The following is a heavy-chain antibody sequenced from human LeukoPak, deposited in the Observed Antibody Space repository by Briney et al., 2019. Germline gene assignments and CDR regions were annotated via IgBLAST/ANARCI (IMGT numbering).Heavy chain of an antibody. CDR1: GFTVSSIH. CDR2: TYTGGNS. D-gene: IGHD3-22*01. Sequence: GGSLRLTCAASGFTVSSIHMVWVRQAPGKGLEWVSVTYTGGNSYYADSVKGRFIISRDISKNTLYLQMNSLRAEDSALYYCARGGRGSAAVVAPRSFDIWGQGTMVTVSS. J-gene: IGHJ3*02. V-gene: IGHV3-53*01. CDR3: ARGGRGSAAVVAPRSFDI.